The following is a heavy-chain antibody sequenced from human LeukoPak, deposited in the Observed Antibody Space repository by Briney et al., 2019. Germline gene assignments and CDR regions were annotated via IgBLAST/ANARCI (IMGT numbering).Heavy chain of an antibody. J-gene: IGHJ4*02. V-gene: IGHV3-23*01. CDR1: GFTFSSYA. Sequence: PGGSLRLSCAASGFTFSSYAMSWVRQAPGKGLEWVSAVSGSGGSTYYADSVKGRFTISRDNSKNTLYLQMNSLRAEDTAVYYCARDHTPFQLAPMYYFDCWGQGTLVTVSS. CDR3: ARDHTPFQLAPMYYFDC. CDR2: VSGSGGST. D-gene: IGHD2-2*01.